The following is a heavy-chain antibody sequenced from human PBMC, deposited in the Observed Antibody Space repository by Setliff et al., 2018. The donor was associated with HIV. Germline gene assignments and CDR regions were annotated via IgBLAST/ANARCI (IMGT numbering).Heavy chain of an antibody. V-gene: IGHV1-3*01. D-gene: IGHD3-10*01. CDR1: GYSFSNYA. J-gene: IGHJ4*02. CDR2: INGGNAIT. CDR3: ARSQGDYSGSGQDYNAISAFDK. Sequence: ASVKVSCKASGYSFSNYAIHWVRQAPGQGLEWMGWINGGNAITKFSQKFQGRVTITRDTSASTAYMELSSLRSEDTAVYYCARSQGDYSGSGQDYNAISAFDKWGQGTLVTVSS.